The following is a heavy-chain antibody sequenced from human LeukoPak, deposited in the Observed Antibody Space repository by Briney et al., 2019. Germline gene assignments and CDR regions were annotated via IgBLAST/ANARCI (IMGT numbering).Heavy chain of an antibody. J-gene: IGHJ6*02. CDR2: IKQDGSEK. D-gene: IGHD3-10*01. CDR1: GFTLSSYW. Sequence: GGSLRLSCAASGFTLSSYWMSWVRQAPGKGLEWVANIKQDGSEKYYVDSVKGRFTISRDNAKNSLYLQMNSLRAEDTAVYYCARDGFYYGSGSYYKARYYYYYGMDVWGQGTTVTVSS. CDR3: ARDGFYYGSGSYYKARYYYYYGMDV. V-gene: IGHV3-7*01.